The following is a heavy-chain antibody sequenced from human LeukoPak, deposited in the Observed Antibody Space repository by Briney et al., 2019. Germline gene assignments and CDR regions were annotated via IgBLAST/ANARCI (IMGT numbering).Heavy chain of an antibody. J-gene: IGHJ1*01. CDR1: GGSFSGYY. CDR3: ARGRMIVVVPAASFGGCFQH. CDR2: INHSGST. V-gene: IGHV4-34*01. Sequence: TSETLSLTCAVYGGSFSGYYWSWIRQPPGKGLEWIGEINHSGSTNYNPSLKSRVTISVDTSKNQFSLKLSSVTAADTAVYYCARGRMIVVVPAASFGGCFQHWGQGTLVTVSS. D-gene: IGHD2-2*01.